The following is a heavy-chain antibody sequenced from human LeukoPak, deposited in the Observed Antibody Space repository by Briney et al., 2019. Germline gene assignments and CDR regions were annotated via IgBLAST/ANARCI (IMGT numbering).Heavy chain of an antibody. J-gene: IGHJ4*02. CDR3: AVTYYYDSSGYYPYYFDY. CDR2: IYPGDSNT. V-gene: IGHV5-51*01. CDR1: GYSFTNYW. D-gene: IGHD3-22*01. Sequence: GESLKLYCKGSGYSFTNYWIGWVRQMPGKGLEWMGIIYPGDSNTRYSPSFQGQVTISADKSISTAYLQRSSLKASDTAMYYCAVTYYYDSSGYYPYYFDYWGQGTLVTVSS.